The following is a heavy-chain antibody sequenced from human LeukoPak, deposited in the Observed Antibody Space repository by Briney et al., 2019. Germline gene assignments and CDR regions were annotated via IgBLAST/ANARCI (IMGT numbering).Heavy chain of an antibody. CDR3: ARPDGRGWDALDY. CDR1: GYIFASYG. D-gene: IGHD6-19*01. J-gene: IGHJ4*02. Sequence: GASVKVSCKTSGYIFASYGISWVRQAPGQGLEWLGWISTYNGNTNYAQKVQGRVTMTTDTSTSTAYMELRSLRFDDTAVYYCARPDGRGWDALDYWGQGTLVTVSS. V-gene: IGHV1-18*01. CDR2: ISTYNGNT.